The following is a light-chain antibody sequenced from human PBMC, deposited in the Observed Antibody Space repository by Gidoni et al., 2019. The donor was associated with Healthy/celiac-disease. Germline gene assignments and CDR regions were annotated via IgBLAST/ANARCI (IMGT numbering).Light chain of an antibody. CDR3: QQSYSTGLT. Sequence: DIQMTQSPSSLSAAVGDRVTSTCRASQSISSYLNWYQQKPGKAPKLLIYAASSLQSGVPSRFSGSGSGTDFTLTISSLQPEDFATYYCQQSYSTGLTFGGGTKVEIK. J-gene: IGKJ4*01. CDR2: AAS. CDR1: QSISSY. V-gene: IGKV1-39*01.